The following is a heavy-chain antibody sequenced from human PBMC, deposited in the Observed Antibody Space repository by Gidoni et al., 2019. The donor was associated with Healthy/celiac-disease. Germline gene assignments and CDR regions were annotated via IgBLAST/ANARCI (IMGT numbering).Heavy chain of an antibody. CDR1: GFTFSSYA. CDR3: ANRIAAAGTDPRGYFDY. D-gene: IGHD6-13*01. V-gene: IGHV3-23*01. J-gene: IGHJ4*02. CDR2: ISGSGVST. Sequence: EVQLLESGGGLVQPGGSLRLSCAASGFTFSSYAMSWVSQAPGKGLGWVSAISGSGVSTDDADSVKCRFTISRYKSKNTLYLQMNSLRAEDTAVYYCANRIAAAGTDPRGYFDYWGQGTLVTVSS.